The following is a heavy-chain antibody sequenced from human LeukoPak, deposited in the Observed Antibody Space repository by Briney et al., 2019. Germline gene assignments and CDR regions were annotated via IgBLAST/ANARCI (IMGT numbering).Heavy chain of an antibody. J-gene: IGHJ6*03. Sequence: ASVKVSCKASGYTFTSYGISWVRQAPGQGLEWMGWISAYNGNTNYAQKFQGRVTMTEDTSTDTAYMELSSLRSEDTAVYYCATVAVAGPDNRYYYYYYMDVWGKGTTVTVSS. D-gene: IGHD6-19*01. V-gene: IGHV1-18*01. CDR1: GYTFTSYG. CDR3: ATVAVAGPDNRYYYYYYMDV. CDR2: ISAYNGNT.